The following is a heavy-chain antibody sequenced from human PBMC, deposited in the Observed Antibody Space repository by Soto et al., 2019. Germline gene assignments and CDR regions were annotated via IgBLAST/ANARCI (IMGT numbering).Heavy chain of an antibody. J-gene: IGHJ4*02. Sequence: QITLNESGPTLVKPTQTLTLTCTFSGFSLSTRGVGVGGIRQPPVKALEWLALLYWDDDERYSPSLMSRITITKDTSKIHVFITMTNVDPVDTATYYCANRPRGFTSFFDYWGQGTLVTVSS. CDR2: LYWDDDE. V-gene: IGHV2-5*02. CDR3: ANRPRGFTSFFDY. CDR1: GFSLSTRGVG.